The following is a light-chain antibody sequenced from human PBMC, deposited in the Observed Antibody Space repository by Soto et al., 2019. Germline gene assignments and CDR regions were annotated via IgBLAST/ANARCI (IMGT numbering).Light chain of an antibody. CDR2: DVS. J-gene: IGLJ1*01. CDR1: SSDVGNYNY. CDR3: SSYTSSRTLV. V-gene: IGLV2-14*01. Sequence: QSVLTQPASVSGSPGQSITISCTGTSSDVGNYNYVSWYQQHPGKAPKLMIYDVSNRPSGVSNRFSGSKSGNTASLTISGLQAEDEADYYCSSYTSSRTLVFGTGTKLTV.